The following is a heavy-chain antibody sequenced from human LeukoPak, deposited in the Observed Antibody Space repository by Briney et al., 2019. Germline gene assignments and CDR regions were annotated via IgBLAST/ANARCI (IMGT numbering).Heavy chain of an antibody. V-gene: IGHV4-34*01. D-gene: IGHD3-10*01. CDR3: ARGDSRGYYGSGSYYNPKYNWFDP. J-gene: IGHJ5*02. Sequence: PSETLSLTCAVYGGSFSGYYWSWIRQPPGKGLEWIGEINHSGSTNYNPSLKSRVTISVDTSKNQFSLKLSSVTAADTAVYYCARGDSRGYYGSGSYYNPKYNWFDPWGRGTLVTVSS. CDR2: INHSGST. CDR1: GGSFSGYY.